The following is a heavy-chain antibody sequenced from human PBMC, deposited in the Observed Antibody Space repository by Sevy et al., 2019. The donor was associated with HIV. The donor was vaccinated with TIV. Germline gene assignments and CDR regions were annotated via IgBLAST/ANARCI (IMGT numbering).Heavy chain of an antibody. D-gene: IGHD6-6*01. J-gene: IGHJ6*02. V-gene: IGHV3-9*01. CDR2: ISWNSVSL. Sequence: GGSLRLSCAASGFSFGDYAMHWVRQAPGKRLEWVSGISWNSVSLDYADSVKGRFTISRDNAKNSLFLQMNRLRSEDTALYYCAKDNRPATMSNSSYYYYYGMDVWGQGTTVTVSS. CDR1: GFSFGDYA. CDR3: AKDNRPATMSNSSYYYYYGMDV.